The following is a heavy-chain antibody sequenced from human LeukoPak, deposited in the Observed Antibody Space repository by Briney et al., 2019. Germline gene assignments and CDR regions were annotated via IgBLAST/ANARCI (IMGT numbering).Heavy chain of an antibody. CDR1: GFTFSSYG. CDR2: ISGSGGST. CDR3: AKDSVPSLFDY. J-gene: IGHJ4*02. V-gene: IGHV3-23*01. Sequence: GGSLRLSCAASGFTFSSYGMHWVRQAPGKGLEWVSAISGSGGSTYYADSVKGRFTISRDNSKNTLYLQMNSLRAEDTAVYYCAKDSVPSLFDYWGQGTLVTVSS.